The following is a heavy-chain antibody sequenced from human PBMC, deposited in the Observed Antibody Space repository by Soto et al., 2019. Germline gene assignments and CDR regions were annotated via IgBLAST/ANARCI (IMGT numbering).Heavy chain of an antibody. CDR3: VRDRFMYYYDSSGYYDY. V-gene: IGHV4-30-4*01. D-gene: IGHD3-22*01. CDR1: GGSISSGDYY. CDR2: IYYSGST. Sequence: SETLSLTCTVSGGSISSGDYYWSWIRQPPGKGLEWIGYIYYSGSTHYNTSLKSRVTISEDTSKNQFSLKLSYVTAADTAVYYCVRDRFMYYYDSSGYYDYWGQGTLVTVSS. J-gene: IGHJ4*02.